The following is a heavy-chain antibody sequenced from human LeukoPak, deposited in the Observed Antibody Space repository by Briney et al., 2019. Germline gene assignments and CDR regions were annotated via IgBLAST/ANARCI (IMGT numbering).Heavy chain of an antibody. CDR3: AKGRIVGATRPFYFDY. CDR2: ISWNSGSI. CDR1: GFTFDDYA. D-gene: IGHD1-26*01. Sequence: GRSLRLSCAASGFTFDDYAMHWVRQAPGKGLEWVSGISWNSGSIGYADSVKGRFTISRDNAKNSLYLQMNSLRAEDTALYYCAKGRIVGATRPFYFDYWGQGTLVTVSS. J-gene: IGHJ4*02. V-gene: IGHV3-9*01.